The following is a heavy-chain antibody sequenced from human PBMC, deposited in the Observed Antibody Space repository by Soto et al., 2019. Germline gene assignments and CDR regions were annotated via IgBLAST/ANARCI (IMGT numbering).Heavy chain of an antibody. D-gene: IGHD1-26*01. V-gene: IGHV3-64D*06. CDR1: GFTFSSYA. CDR3: VKEDKATFDY. Sequence: GESLKISCSASGFTFSSYAMHWVRQAPGKGLEYVSAISSNGGSTYYADSVKGRFTISRDNSKNTLYLQMSSLRAEDTAVYYCVKEDKATFDYWGQGTLVTVSS. J-gene: IGHJ4*02. CDR2: ISSNGGST.